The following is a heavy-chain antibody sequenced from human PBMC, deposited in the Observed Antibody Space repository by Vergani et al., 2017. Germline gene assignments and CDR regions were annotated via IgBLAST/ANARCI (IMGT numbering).Heavy chain of an antibody. CDR2: IYHSGST. CDR3: ARGGGGCWPIAPPSWYFDL. V-gene: IGHV4-4*02. D-gene: IGHD4/OR15-4a*01. J-gene: IGHJ2*01. Sequence: QVQLQESGPGLVKPSGTLSLTCAVSGGSISSSNWWSWVRQPPGKGLGWIGEIYHSGSTTYNPSLKSRVTISVDKSKNQFSLKLSSVTAADTAVYYWARGGGGCWPIAPPSWYFDLWGRGTLVTVSS. CDR1: GGSISSSNW.